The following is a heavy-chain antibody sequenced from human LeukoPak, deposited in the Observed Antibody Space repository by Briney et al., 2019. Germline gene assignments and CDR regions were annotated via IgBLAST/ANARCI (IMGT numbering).Heavy chain of an antibody. CDR1: GFVFSDYY. V-gene: IGHV3-74*01. Sequence: GGSLRLSCAASGFVFSDYYMLWFRQTPEKGLVSVSRISSDGSGTAYADSVKGRFTISRDNAKNTLYLQVDFLRAEDTAVYYCVRDSTAGVDFWGQGALVTVSS. CDR2: ISSDGSGT. D-gene: IGHD2-21*02. CDR3: VRDSTAGVDF. J-gene: IGHJ4*02.